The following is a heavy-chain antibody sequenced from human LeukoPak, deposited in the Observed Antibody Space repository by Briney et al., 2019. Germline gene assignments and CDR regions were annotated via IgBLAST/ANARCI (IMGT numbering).Heavy chain of an antibody. CDR1: GFTFSSYS. CDR3: ARETYCSGGSCYKGNAFDI. Sequence: GGSLRLSCAASGFTFSSYSMNWVRQAPGKGLEWVSSISSSSSYIYYADSVKGRFTISRDNAKNSLYLQMNSLRADDTAVYYCARETYCSGGSCYKGNAFDIWGQGTMVTVSS. V-gene: IGHV3-21*01. J-gene: IGHJ3*02. CDR2: ISSSSSYI. D-gene: IGHD2-15*01.